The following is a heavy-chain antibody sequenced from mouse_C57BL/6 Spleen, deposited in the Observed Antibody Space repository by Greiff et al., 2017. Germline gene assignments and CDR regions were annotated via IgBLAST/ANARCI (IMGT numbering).Heavy chain of an antibody. D-gene: IGHD1-1*01. CDR1: GYTFTDYY. Sequence: VQLQQSGPELVKPGASVKISCKASGYTFTDYYMNWVKQSHGKSLEWIGDINPNNGGTSYNQKFKGKATLTVDKSSSTAYMELRSLTSEDSAVYYCARAGLLRDWYFDVWGTGTTVTVSS. CDR3: ARAGLLRDWYFDV. V-gene: IGHV1-26*01. J-gene: IGHJ1*03. CDR2: INPNNGGT.